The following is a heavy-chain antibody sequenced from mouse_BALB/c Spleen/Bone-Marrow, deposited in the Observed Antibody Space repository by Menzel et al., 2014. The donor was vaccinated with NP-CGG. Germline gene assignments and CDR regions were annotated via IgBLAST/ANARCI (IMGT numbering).Heavy chain of an antibody. CDR1: GYTLTSYT. V-gene: IGHV1-4*02. Sequence: VQGVESAAELARPGASVKMSCKASGYTLTSYTMHWVKQRPGQGLEWIGYINPNSGYTEYNQNFKDKATLTTDTSSSTAYLQLSSLTSEDSAAYYCARRVPYHFDYWGQGTTLTVSA. CDR3: ARRVPYHFDY. CDR2: INPNSGYT. J-gene: IGHJ2*01. D-gene: IGHD2-10*01.